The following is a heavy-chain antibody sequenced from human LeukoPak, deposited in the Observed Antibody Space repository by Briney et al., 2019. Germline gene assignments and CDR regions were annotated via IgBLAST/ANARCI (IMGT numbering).Heavy chain of an antibody. Sequence: KPGGSLRLSCAASGFTLSSYSMSWVRQVPGKGLEWVSVIGSGGSGGTSYADSVRGRFTMSGDDSKNTLFLQMNSLRAEDTAVYYCAKRGCDTTTCSYYFDYWGRGTLVTVSS. D-gene: IGHD2-2*01. V-gene: IGHV3-23*01. J-gene: IGHJ4*02. CDR1: GFTLSSYS. CDR2: IGSGGSGGT. CDR3: AKRGCDTTTCSYYFDY.